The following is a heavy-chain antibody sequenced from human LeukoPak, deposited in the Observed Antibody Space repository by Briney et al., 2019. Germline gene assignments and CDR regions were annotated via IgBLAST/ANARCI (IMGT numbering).Heavy chain of an antibody. J-gene: IGHJ5*02. CDR3: ARAGYCSSTSCYAGFSWFDP. D-gene: IGHD2-2*03. V-gene: IGHV1-46*01. CDR1: GYTFTSYY. CDR2: INPSGGST. Sequence: AASVTVSCKASGYTFTSYYMHWVRQAPGQGLEWMGIINPSGGSTSYAQKFQGRVTMTRDTSTSTVYMELSSLRSEDTAVYYCARAGYCSSTSCYAGFSWFDPWGQGTLVTVSS.